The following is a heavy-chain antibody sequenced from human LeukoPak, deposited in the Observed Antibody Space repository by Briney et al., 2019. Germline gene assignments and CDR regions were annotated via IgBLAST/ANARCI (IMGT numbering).Heavy chain of an antibody. Sequence: GGSLRLSCAASGFTFSSYAMHWVRQAPGKGLEYVSAISSNGGSAYYANSVKGRFTISRDNSKNTLYLQMGSLRAEDMAVYYCARTSYDSSGYLPFDYWGQGTLVTVSS. CDR2: ISSNGGSA. V-gene: IGHV3-64*01. CDR1: GFTFSSYA. J-gene: IGHJ4*02. CDR3: ARTSYDSSGYLPFDY. D-gene: IGHD3-22*01.